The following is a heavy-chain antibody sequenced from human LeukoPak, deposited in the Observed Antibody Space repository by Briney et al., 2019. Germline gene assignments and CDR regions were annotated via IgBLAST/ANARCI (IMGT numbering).Heavy chain of an antibody. Sequence: ASVKVSCKASGYTFTGYYMHWVRQAPGQGLEWMGWINPNSGGTNYAQKFQGRVTMTRDTSIGTAYMELSRLRSDDTAVYYCARGITGTTTFDPWGQGTLVTVSS. J-gene: IGHJ5*02. V-gene: IGHV1-2*02. CDR3: ARGITGTTTFDP. CDR1: GYTFTGYY. CDR2: INPNSGGT. D-gene: IGHD1-7*01.